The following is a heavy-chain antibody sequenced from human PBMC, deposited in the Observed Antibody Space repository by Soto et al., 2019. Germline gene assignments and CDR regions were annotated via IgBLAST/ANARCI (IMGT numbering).Heavy chain of an antibody. Sequence: GASVKVSCKASGYTFTSYAMHWVRQAPGQRLEWMGWINAGNGNTKYSQKFQGRVTITRDTSASTAYMELSSLRSEDTAVYYCARDLDYGDYVFDDWGQGTRVTVAS. D-gene: IGHD4-17*01. CDR2: INAGNGNT. CDR1: GYTFTSYA. V-gene: IGHV1-3*01. J-gene: IGHJ4*02. CDR3: ARDLDYGDYVFDD.